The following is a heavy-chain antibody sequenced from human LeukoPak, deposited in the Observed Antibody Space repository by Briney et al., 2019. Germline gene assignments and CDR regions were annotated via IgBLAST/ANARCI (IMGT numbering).Heavy chain of an antibody. CDR3: ARDRSSASCYLGFDY. D-gene: IGHD2-2*01. CDR2: INPSGGST. CDR1: GFTFSNYY. V-gene: IGHV1-46*01. Sequence: GASVKVSCKASGFTFSNYYIHWVRQAPGQGHEWMGIINPSGGSTSYAQKSQGRVTMTSDTSTSTLYMELSSLRSEDTAVYYCARDRSSASCYLGFDYWGQGTLVTVSS. J-gene: IGHJ4*02.